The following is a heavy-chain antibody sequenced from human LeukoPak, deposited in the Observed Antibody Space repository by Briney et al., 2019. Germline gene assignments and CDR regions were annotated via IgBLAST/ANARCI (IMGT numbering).Heavy chain of an antibody. Sequence: PGGSLRLSCAAYGFTFSSYRMHWVRQAPGKGLEWLADISYDGSNKYYADTGKGPFTISRDNSKNTLYLQMNSLRAEDTAVYYCAIDCGNWGQGTLVTVSS. J-gene: IGHJ4*02. CDR3: AIDCGN. V-gene: IGHV3-30*03. D-gene: IGHD1-26*01. CDR2: ISYDGSNK. CDR1: GFTFSSYR.